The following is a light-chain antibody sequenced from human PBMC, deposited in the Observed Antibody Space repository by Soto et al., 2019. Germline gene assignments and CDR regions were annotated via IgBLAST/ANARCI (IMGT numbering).Light chain of an antibody. CDR3: QQYKIFPYT. J-gene: IGKJ2*01. V-gene: IGKV1-5*01. CDR1: ETISNI. Sequence: DIQMTQSPSTLSASVGDRVAITCRASETISNILACYQQKPGKAPKLLFFDAFNLESGVPSRFSGSGSGTGFTLTITGLQPDDFATYYCQQYKIFPYTFGQGTNLDLK. CDR2: DAF.